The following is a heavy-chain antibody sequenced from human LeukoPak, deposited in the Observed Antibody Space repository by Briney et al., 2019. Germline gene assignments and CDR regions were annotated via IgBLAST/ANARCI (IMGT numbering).Heavy chain of an antibody. D-gene: IGHD5-24*01. V-gene: IGHV1-69*13. J-gene: IGHJ6*03. CDR1: GGTSSSYA. CDR2: IIPIYGTA. Sequence: SVKVSCKASGGTSSSYAITWVRQAPGQGLEWMGGIIPIYGTAKYAQKFQGRVTITADESTSTAYMDLSSLRSEDTAVYYCAREGWERWLYPLGYYYYYMDVWGKGTTVTVSS. CDR3: AREGWERWLYPLGYYYYYMDV.